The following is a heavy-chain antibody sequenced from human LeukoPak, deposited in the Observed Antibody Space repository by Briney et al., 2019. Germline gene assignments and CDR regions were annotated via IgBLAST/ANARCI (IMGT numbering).Heavy chain of an antibody. CDR2: INHSGST. Sequence: SETLSLTCAVYGGSFSGYYWSWIRQPPGKGLEWIGEINHSGSTNYNPSLKSRVTISVDTSKNQFSLKLSSVTAADTAVYYCARDQGYYGSGSYYFRYYYGMDVLGKGTTVTVSS. V-gene: IGHV4-34*01. CDR3: ARDQGYYGSGSYYFRYYYGMDV. CDR1: GGSFSGYY. D-gene: IGHD3-10*01. J-gene: IGHJ6*04.